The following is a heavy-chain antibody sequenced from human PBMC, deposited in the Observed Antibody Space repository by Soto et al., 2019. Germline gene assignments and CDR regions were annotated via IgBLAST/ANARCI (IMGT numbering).Heavy chain of an antibody. V-gene: IGHV3-23*01. D-gene: IGHD4-4*01. CDR1: GFTFSTYD. J-gene: IGHJ4*02. CDR3: AKGSLPDYSHVYDDY. Sequence: EVQLLESGGGFVLPGGSLRLSCAASGFTFSTYDMRWVRQAPGKGLEWVSAINDNGDRTHYADSVKGRFTISRDYSKNTVYLQMNSLGADDTAVYYCAKGSLPDYSHVYDDYWGQGTLVTVSS. CDR2: INDNGDRT.